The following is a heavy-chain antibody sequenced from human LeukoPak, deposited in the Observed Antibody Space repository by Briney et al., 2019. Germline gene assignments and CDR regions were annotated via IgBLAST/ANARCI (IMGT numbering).Heavy chain of an antibody. J-gene: IGHJ4*02. CDR2: TSTSGGSA. Sequence: GGSLRLSCAVPGFVFSNYWMSWVRQAPGKGLEWVSATSTSGGSAYYADSVKGRFTISRDNSKNTLYLQMDSLRADDTAVYYCARYSGSYYYPPAWDLWGQGTLVTVSS. CDR3: ARYSGSYYYPPAWDL. V-gene: IGHV3-23*01. D-gene: IGHD1-26*01. CDR1: GFVFSNYW.